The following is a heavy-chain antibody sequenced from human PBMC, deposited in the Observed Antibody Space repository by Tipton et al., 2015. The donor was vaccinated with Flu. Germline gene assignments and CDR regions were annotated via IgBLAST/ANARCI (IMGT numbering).Heavy chain of an antibody. V-gene: IGHV4-38-2*02. CDR2: IYHSGST. CDR3: ARGPEQWLVNPHYFDY. D-gene: IGHD6-19*01. CDR1: GYSISSGYY. Sequence: LRLSCTVSGYSISSGYYWGWIRQPPGKGLEWIGSIYHSGSTYYNPSPKSRVTISVDTSKNQFSLKLSSVTAADTAVYYCARGPEQWLVNPHYFDYWGQGTLVTVSS. J-gene: IGHJ4*02.